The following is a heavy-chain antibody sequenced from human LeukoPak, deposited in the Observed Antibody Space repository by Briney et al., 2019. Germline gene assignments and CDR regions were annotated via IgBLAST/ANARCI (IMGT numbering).Heavy chain of an antibody. CDR3: AREGYSGSYYFLGYYYYYMDV. CDR2: IYYSGST. Sequence: KSSETLSLTCTVYVGSISSYYWSWIRQPPGKGLERIGYIYYSGSTYYNPSLKSRVNKEQDQSKNQFSLELSSVTAADTAVYYCAREGYSGSYYFLGYYYYYMDVWGKGTTVTISS. V-gene: IGHV4-59*12. CDR1: VGSISSYY. J-gene: IGHJ6*03. D-gene: IGHD1-26*01.